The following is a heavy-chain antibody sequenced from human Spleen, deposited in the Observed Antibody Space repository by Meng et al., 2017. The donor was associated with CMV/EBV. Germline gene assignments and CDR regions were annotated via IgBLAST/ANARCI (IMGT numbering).Heavy chain of an antibody. CDR2: IYYTGCA. Sequence: SETLSLTCTVSGDSISSYYWSWIRQPPGKGLEWIGYIYYTGCANYNPSLKSRVTISVDTSKNQFSLKLSSVTAADTAVYYCTRHGSGSYFHYWGQGTLVTVSS. D-gene: IGHD3-10*01. CDR3: TRHGSGSYFHY. V-gene: IGHV4-59*01. CDR1: GDSISSYY. J-gene: IGHJ4*02.